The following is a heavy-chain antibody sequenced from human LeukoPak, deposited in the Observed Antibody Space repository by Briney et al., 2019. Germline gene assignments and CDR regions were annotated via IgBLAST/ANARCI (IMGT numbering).Heavy chain of an antibody. CDR1: GFTFNNYW. Sequence: GGSLRLSCAASGFTFNNYWINWVRQAPGKGLEWVANIDQDGSEKWYADSVKGRFTISRDNAKNSVYLQMNSLRAEDTAVYYCARENYGDFDAFDIWGQGTMVTVSS. V-gene: IGHV3-7*03. J-gene: IGHJ3*02. CDR3: ARENYGDFDAFDI. CDR2: IDQDGSEK. D-gene: IGHD4-17*01.